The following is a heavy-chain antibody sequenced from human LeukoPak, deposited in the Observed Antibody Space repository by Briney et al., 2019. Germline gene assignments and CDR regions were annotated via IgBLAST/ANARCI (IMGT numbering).Heavy chain of an antibody. V-gene: IGHV3-53*01. CDR2: IYSGGST. CDR3: ATWEDSGTYYQRAALDI. J-gene: IGHJ3*02. CDR1: GFTVRSNY. D-gene: IGHD1-26*01. Sequence: GGSLRLSCAVSGFTVRSNYMSWVRQAPGKGLEWVSVIYSGGSTYYADSVKGRFTISRDNSKNTLYLQMSSLRVEDTAVYYCATWEDSGTYYQRAALDIWGQGTMVTVSS.